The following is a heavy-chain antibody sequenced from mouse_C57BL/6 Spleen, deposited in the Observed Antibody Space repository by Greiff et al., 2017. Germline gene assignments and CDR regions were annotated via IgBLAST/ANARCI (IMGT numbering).Heavy chain of an antibody. V-gene: IGHV3-6*01. CDR2: ISYDGSN. Sequence: EVQLQQSGPGLVKPSQSLSLTCSFTGYSITSGYYWNWIRQFPGNKLEWMGYISYDGSNNYNPSLKNRISITRDTSKNQFFLKLNSVATEDTATYYCAREGWGNADYWGQGTTLTVSS. D-gene: IGHD2-1*01. J-gene: IGHJ2*01. CDR3: AREGWGNADY. CDR1: GYSITSGYY.